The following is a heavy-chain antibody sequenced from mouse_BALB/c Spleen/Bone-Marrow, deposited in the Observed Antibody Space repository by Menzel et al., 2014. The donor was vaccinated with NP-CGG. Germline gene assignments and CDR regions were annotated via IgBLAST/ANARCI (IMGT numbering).Heavy chain of an antibody. Sequence: EVKLVESGPSLVKPSQALSLTCSVTGDSITSGYWNWIRKFPGNKLEYMGYISYSGSTYYNPPLKSRISITRDTSKNQYYLQLNSVTTEDTATYYCASPLITTVVAPFAYWGQGTLVTVSA. CDR3: ASPLITTVVAPFAY. CDR1: GDSITSGY. CDR2: ISYSGST. D-gene: IGHD1-1*01. V-gene: IGHV3-8*02. J-gene: IGHJ3*01.